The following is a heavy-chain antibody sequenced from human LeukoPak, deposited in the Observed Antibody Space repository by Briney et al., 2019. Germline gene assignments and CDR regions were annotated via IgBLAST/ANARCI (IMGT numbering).Heavy chain of an antibody. CDR2: IYYSGST. D-gene: IGHD1-20*01. V-gene: IGHV4-61*05. CDR1: GGSISSSSYY. Sequence: PSETLSLTCTVSGGSISSSSYYWGWIRQPPGKGLEWIGYIYYSGSTNYNPSLKSRVTISVDTSKNQFSLKLSSVTAADTAVYYCARINNWADYWGQGTLVTVSS. J-gene: IGHJ4*02. CDR3: ARINNWADY.